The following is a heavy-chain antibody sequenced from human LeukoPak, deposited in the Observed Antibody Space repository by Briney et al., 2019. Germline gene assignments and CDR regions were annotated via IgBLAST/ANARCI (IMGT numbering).Heavy chain of an antibody. J-gene: IGHJ3*02. V-gene: IGHV3-23*01. Sequence: GSLRLSCAASGFTFSSYAMSWVRQAPGKGLEWVSAISGSGGSTYYADSVKGRFTISRDNSKNTPYLQMNSLRAEDTAVYYCAKEVSVTTFSGTDAFDIWGQGTMVTVSS. CDR3: AKEVSVTTFSGTDAFDI. CDR2: ISGSGGST. D-gene: IGHD4-17*01. CDR1: GFTFSSYA.